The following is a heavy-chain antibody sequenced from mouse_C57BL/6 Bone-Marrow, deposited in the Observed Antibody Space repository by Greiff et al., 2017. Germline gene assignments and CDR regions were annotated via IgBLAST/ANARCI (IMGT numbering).Heavy chain of an antibody. J-gene: IGHJ4*01. CDR3: TSITTVVARAMDY. CDR1: GYTFTSYW. D-gene: IGHD1-1*01. CDR2: IYPGNSDT. V-gene: IGHV1-5*01. Sequence: VQLQQSGTVLARPGASVKMSCKTSGYTFTSYWMHWVKQRPGQGLEWIGAIYPGNSDTSYNQKFKGKAKLTAVTSASTAYMELSSLTNEDSAVYYCTSITTVVARAMDYWGQGTSVTVSS.